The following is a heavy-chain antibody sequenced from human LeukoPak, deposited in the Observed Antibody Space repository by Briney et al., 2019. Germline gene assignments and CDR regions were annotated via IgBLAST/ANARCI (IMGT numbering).Heavy chain of an antibody. CDR2: IWYDGSNK. Sequence: HTGGSLRLSCAASGFTFSSYGMHWVRQAPGKGLEWVAVIWYDGSNKYYADSVKGRFTISRDNSKNTLYLQMNSLRAEDTAVYYCARDISAPPNPTNWFDPWGQGTLVTVSS. J-gene: IGHJ5*02. CDR3: ARDISAPPNPTNWFDP. D-gene: IGHD1-20*01. CDR1: GFTFSSYG. V-gene: IGHV3-33*01.